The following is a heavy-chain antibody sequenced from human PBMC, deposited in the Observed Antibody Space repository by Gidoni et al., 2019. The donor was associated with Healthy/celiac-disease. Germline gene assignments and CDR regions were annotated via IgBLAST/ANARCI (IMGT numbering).Heavy chain of an antibody. J-gene: IGHJ4*02. CDR3: ARDRDGYNRTPLDY. Sequence: QVQLVESGGGVVQPGRSLRLSCAASGFTFSSYAMHWVRQAPGKGLEWVAVISYDGSNKYYADSVKGRFTISRDNSKNTLYLQMNSLRAEDTAVYYCARDRDGYNRTPLDYWGQGTLVTVSS. CDR1: GFTFSSYA. CDR2: ISYDGSNK. V-gene: IGHV3-30-3*01. D-gene: IGHD5-12*01.